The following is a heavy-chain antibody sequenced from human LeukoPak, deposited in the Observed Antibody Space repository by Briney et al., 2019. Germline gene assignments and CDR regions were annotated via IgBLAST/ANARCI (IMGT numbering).Heavy chain of an antibody. D-gene: IGHD2/OR15-2a*01. V-gene: IGHV1-69*05. CDR3: ARAGADPIYGWMYYSDS. CDR1: GGTFSSYA. J-gene: IGHJ4*02. Sequence: ASVKVSCTASGGTFSSYAISWGRQAPRQGREWMGGIIPIFGTANYAQKFQGRVTITTDESTSTAYMELSSLRSEDTAVYYCARAGADPIYGWMYYSDSWGQGTLVTVSS. CDR2: IIPIFGTA.